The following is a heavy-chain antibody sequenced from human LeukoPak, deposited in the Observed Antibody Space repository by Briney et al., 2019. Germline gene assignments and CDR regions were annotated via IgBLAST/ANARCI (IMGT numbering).Heavy chain of an antibody. CDR2: INAGNGNT. V-gene: IGHV1-3*03. D-gene: IGHD3-10*01. CDR3: ARAPMVRGDLLDY. CDR1: GYTFTSYA. Sequence: GASVRVSCKAPGYTFTSYAMHWVRQAPGQRLEWMGWINAGNGNTKYSQEFQGRVTITRDTSASTAYMELSSLRSEDMAVYYCARAPMVRGDLLDYWGQGTLVTVSS. J-gene: IGHJ4*02.